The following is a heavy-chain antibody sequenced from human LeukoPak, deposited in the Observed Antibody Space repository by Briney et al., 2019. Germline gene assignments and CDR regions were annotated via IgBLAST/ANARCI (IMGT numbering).Heavy chain of an antibody. CDR1: GFTFTNVW. Sequence: PGGSLRLSCAASGFTFTNVWMTWVRQAPGKELEWVGRIKSKTDGETTDYAAPVKGRFTISRDDSKKMLYLQMNSLKTEDTAVYYCTTGAPYGNYFDYWGQGTLVTVSS. CDR2: IKSKTDGETT. V-gene: IGHV3-15*01. CDR3: TTGAPYGNYFDY. J-gene: IGHJ4*02. D-gene: IGHD4-17*01.